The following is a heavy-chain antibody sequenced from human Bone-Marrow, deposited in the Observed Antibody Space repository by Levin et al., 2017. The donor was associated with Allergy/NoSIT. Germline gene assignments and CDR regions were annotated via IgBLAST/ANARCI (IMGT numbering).Heavy chain of an antibody. CDR3: TKGDSIGTFGHGRFDP. CDR2: INPNSGAT. CDR1: GYIFTGFY. Sequence: PSASVKVSCKASGYIFTGFYMHWVRQVPGQGPEWMGWINPNSGATEYARRFQGRVTMTRDTSIDTAYMDLSRLTPGDTGVYYCTKGDSIGTFGHGRFDPWGQGTVVTVSS. J-gene: IGHJ5*02. V-gene: IGHV1-2*02. D-gene: IGHD1-7*01.